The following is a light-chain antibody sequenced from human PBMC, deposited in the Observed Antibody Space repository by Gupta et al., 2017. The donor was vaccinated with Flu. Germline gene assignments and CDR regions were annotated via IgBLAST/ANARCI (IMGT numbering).Light chain of an antibody. CDR3: HQDNSYYT. CDR1: QSVSSN. CDR2: GAS. Sequence: EIVMTQSPATLSVSPGERATLSCRASQSVSSNLAWYQQKSGQAPRLIIYGASTRAIGIPARFSGSGDTTDFTLTSSRLQYEDFAVYYWHQDNSYYTFGQGTKVEIK. J-gene: IGKJ2*01. V-gene: IGKV3-15*01.